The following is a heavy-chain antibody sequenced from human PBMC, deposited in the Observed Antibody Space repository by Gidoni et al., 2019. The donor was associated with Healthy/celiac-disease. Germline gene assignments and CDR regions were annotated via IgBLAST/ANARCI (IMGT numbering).Heavy chain of an antibody. V-gene: IGHV1-69*06. D-gene: IGHD3-22*01. J-gene: IGHJ4*02. Sequence: QVQLVQSGAEVKKPGSSVKVSCKASGGTFSSYAISWVRQAPGQGLEWMGGIIPIFGTANYAQKFQGRVTITADKSTSTAYMELSSLRSEDTAVYYCARAPGEYYYDSSGYPFDYWGQGTLVTVSS. CDR1: GGTFSSYA. CDR2: IIPIFGTA. CDR3: ARAPGEYYYDSSGYPFDY.